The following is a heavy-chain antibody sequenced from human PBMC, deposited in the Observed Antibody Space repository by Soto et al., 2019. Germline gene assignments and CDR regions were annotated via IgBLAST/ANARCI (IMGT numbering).Heavy chain of an antibody. J-gene: IGHJ5*02. V-gene: IGHV2-26*04. CDR1: GFSLSNAGLG. Sequence: QVTVKESGPVLVKPTETLTLTCTVSGFSLSNAGLGVSWIRQPPGKALEWLAHIFSNDEKSYSTSLKSRLTISKDTSKSQVVLIMTNKDPVYTATYYCASTYSSSWYWFDPWGQGTLVTVSS. CDR3: ASTYSSSWYWFDP. D-gene: IGHD6-13*01. CDR2: IFSNDEK.